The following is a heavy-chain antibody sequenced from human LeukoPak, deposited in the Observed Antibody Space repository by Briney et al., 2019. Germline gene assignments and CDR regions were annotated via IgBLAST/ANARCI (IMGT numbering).Heavy chain of an antibody. D-gene: IGHD1-14*01. CDR1: GGTFSSYA. CDR3: ARPEEEGHVFDI. V-gene: IGHV1-69*04. J-gene: IGHJ3*02. Sequence: EASVKVSCKASGGTFSSYAISWVRQAPGQGLEWMGRIIPILGIANYAQKFQGRVTNTADKSTSTAYMELSSLRSEDTAVYYCARPEEEGHVFDIGAQGTRVSV. CDR2: IIPILGIA.